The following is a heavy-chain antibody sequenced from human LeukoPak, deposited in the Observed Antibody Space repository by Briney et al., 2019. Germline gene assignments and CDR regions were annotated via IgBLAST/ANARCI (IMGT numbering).Heavy chain of an antibody. CDR1: GGSISSSSYY. V-gene: IGHV4-39*07. Sequence: SETLSLTCTVSGGSISSSSYYWGWIRQPPGKGLEWIGSIYYSGSTYYNPSLKSRVTISVDTSKNQFSLKLSSVTAADTAVYYCARDTGYSSGWYSTYPDYWGQGTLVTVSS. CDR3: ARDTGYSSGWYSTYPDY. D-gene: IGHD6-19*01. J-gene: IGHJ4*02. CDR2: IYYSGST.